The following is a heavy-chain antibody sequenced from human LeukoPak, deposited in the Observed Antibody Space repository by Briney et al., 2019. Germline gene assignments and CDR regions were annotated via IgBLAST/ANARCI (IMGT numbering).Heavy chain of an antibody. D-gene: IGHD3-16*01. J-gene: IGHJ4*02. CDR2: IRGNGET. CDR3: AKASWVSSTDAVR. V-gene: IGHV3-23*01. Sequence: GGSLRLSCAASGLSFSSFAMSWVRQGPAGGLEWVSSIRGNGETLYADSVKGRFTLSSDSSRNTAYFQLNILRVEDTAIYYCAKASWVSSTDAVRWGQGTLVTVS. CDR1: GLSFSSFA.